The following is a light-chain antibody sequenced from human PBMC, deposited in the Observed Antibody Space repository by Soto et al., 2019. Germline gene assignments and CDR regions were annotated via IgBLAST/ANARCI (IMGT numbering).Light chain of an antibody. Sequence: EIVMTQSAATLSVSPGERATLSCRASESVSSNVAWYQQKPGQAPRLLIYAASTRATDIPARFSGSRSGTEFTLTISSLQSEDFAIYYCQQYDNRPPWTFGQGAKV. CDR3: QQYDNRPPWT. CDR2: AAS. J-gene: IGKJ1*01. CDR1: ESVSSN. V-gene: IGKV3-15*01.